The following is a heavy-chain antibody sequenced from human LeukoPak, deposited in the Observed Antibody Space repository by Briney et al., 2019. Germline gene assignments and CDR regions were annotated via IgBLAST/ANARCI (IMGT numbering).Heavy chain of an antibody. Sequence: PSETLSLTCTVSGGSTSSYYWSWIRQPAGKGLEWIGRIYTSGSTNYNPSLKSRVTMSVDTSKNQFSLKLSSVTAADTAVYYCARCSYSSGCYWYFALWGRGTLVTVSS. V-gene: IGHV4-4*07. CDR1: GGSTSSYY. J-gene: IGHJ2*01. D-gene: IGHD6-19*01. CDR3: ARCSYSSGCYWYFAL. CDR2: IYTSGST.